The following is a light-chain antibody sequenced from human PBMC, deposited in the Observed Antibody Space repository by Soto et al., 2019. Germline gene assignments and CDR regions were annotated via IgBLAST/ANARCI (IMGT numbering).Light chain of an antibody. V-gene: IGKV1-39*01. CDR1: QTITSD. J-gene: IGKJ1*01. Sequence: DIQMTQSPSSLSASVGDRFTITCRASQTITSDLNWYQQRPGKAPKLLIYAASNLQSGVPSRFSGSGSGTDFTFITSSLQPEDSATYYCQQSYSTLWTFGQGTKVDIK. CDR3: QQSYSTLWT. CDR2: AAS.